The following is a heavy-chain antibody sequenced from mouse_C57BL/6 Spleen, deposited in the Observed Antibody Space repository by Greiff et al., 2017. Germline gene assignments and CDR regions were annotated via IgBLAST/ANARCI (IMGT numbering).Heavy chain of an antibody. CDR2: INYDGSST. J-gene: IGHJ2*01. Sequence: EVKLVESEGGLVQPGSSMKLSCTASGFTFSDYYMAWVRQVPEKGLEWVANINYDGSSTYYLDSLKSRFIISRDNAKNILYLQMSSLKSEDTATYYCARDMEDYDVRFFDYWGQGTTLTVSS. D-gene: IGHD2-4*01. V-gene: IGHV5-16*01. CDR1: GFTFSDYY. CDR3: ARDMEDYDVRFFDY.